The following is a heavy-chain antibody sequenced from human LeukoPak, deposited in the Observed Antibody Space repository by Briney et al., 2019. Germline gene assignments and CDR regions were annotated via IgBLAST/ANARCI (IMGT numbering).Heavy chain of an antibody. CDR1: GGSISSYY. J-gene: IGHJ3*02. Sequence: SETLSLTCTVSGGSISSYYWSWIRQPPGKGLEWIGYVYHSGSTNYNPSLKSRVTISVDTSKNQFSLKLSSVTAADTAVYYCARRADYDAFDIWGQGTMVTVSS. CDR3: ARRADYDAFDI. V-gene: IGHV4-59*01. CDR2: VYHSGST. D-gene: IGHD5-12*01.